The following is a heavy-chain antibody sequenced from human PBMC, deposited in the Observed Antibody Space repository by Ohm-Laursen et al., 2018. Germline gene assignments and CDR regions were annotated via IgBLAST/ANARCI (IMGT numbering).Heavy chain of an antibody. J-gene: IGHJ4*02. V-gene: IGHV3-7*01. CDR1: GFSFGDYA. Sequence: SLRLSCAASGFSFGDYAMSWVRQAPGKGLEWVANIKEDGSEKNYVDSVKGRFTISRDNGKNSLYLQMNSLRAEDTAVYYCVKDAGGTYDYWGQGTLVTVSS. CDR3: VKDAGGTYDY. CDR2: IKEDGSEK.